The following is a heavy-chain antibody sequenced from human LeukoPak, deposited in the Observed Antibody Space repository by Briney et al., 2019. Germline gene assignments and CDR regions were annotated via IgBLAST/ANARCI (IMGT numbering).Heavy chain of an antibody. CDR2: IYGTGST. J-gene: IGHJ4*02. D-gene: IGHD3-16*01. CDR3: ARYDSRGSASTRFDY. V-gene: IGHV4-38-2*01. Sequence: SETLSLTCAVSGFSLGKNYYWGWIRQPPGKGLEWIGRIYGTGSTSYNPSLMNRVTMSVDTSKNHFSLKLTSVTAADTAVYYCARYDSRGSASTRFDYWGQGILVTISS. CDR1: GFSLGKNYY.